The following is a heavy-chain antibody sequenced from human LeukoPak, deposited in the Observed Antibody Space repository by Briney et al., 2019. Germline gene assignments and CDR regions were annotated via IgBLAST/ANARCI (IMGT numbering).Heavy chain of an antibody. D-gene: IGHD6-13*01. J-gene: IGHJ6*03. CDR2: ISAYNGNT. CDR1: GYTFTSYG. CDR3: ASSSWSPYYYYYMDV. Sequence: ASVKLSCKAAGYTFTSYGISWVRQAPGQGLEWMGGISAYNGNTNYAHKLQGRVTMTTDTSTSTAYMELRSLRSDDTAVYYCASSSWSPYYYYYMDVWGKGTTVTVSS. V-gene: IGHV1-18*01.